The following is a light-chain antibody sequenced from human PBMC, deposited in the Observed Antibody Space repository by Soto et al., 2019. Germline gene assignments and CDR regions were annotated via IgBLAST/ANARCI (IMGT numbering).Light chain of an antibody. CDR1: QSVLYSSNNNNY. V-gene: IGKV4-1*01. CDR3: QQYYSTPYT. J-gene: IGKJ2*01. CDR2: WAS. Sequence: DIVMTQSPDSLAVSLGERANINCKSSQSVLYSSNNNNYLAWYQQKPGQPPNLLIYWASTRESGVPDRFSGSGSGTDFTLTISSLQAEDVAVYYCQQYYSTPYTLGQGTNLEIK.